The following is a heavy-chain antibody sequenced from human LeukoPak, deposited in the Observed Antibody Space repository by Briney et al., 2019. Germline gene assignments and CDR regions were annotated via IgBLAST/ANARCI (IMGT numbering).Heavy chain of an antibody. CDR2: ISYDGSNK. D-gene: IGHD2-21*02. CDR1: GFTFSSYG. J-gene: IGHJ4*02. Sequence: GGSLRLSCAASGFTFSSYGMHWVRQAPGKGLEGVAVISYDGSNKYYADSVKGRFTISRDNSKNTLYLQMNSLRAEDTAVYYCAKWSGCGGDCYLDYWGQGTLVTVSS. V-gene: IGHV3-30*18. CDR3: AKWSGCGGDCYLDY.